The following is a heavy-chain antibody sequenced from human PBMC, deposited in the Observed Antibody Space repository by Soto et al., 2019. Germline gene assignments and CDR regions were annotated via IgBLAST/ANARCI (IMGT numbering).Heavy chain of an antibody. J-gene: IGHJ4*02. CDR2: MSPKSGST. CDR1: GYTFTSYD. D-gene: IGHD2-21*02. V-gene: IGHV1-8*01. Sequence: QVQLVQSGAEVKKPGASVKVSCKASGYTFTSYDINWVRQVTGQGLEWMGWMSPKSGSTGYAQEFQGKVTMTRDTSISTAYLELNSLTSEDTAVYYCARASILNCGGDCYYFDYRGQGTLVTVSS. CDR3: ARASILNCGGDCYYFDY.